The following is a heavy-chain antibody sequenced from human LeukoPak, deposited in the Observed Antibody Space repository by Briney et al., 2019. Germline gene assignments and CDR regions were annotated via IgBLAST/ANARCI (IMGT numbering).Heavy chain of an antibody. CDR3: ARLGELSSDDY. J-gene: IGHJ4*02. V-gene: IGHV1-8*03. D-gene: IGHD3-16*02. CDR2: MNPNSGNT. CDR1: GYTFTSYD. Sequence: GASVKVSCKASGYTFTSYDINWVRQATGQGPEWMGWMNPNSGNTGYAQKFRGRASITRNTSISTAYMELSSLVSEDTAVYYCARLGELSSDDYWGQGTLVTVSS.